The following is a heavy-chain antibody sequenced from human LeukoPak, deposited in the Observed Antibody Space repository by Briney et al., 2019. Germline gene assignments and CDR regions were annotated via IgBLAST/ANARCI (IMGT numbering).Heavy chain of an antibody. D-gene: IGHD3-10*01. V-gene: IGHV3-21*01. Sequence: PGGSLRLSCAASGFTFSSYSMNWVRQAPGKGLEWVSSISSSSSYIYYADSVKGRFTISRDNAKNSLYLQMNSLRAEDTAVYYCASLRAYGSGSYWLKLRGGDAFDIWGQGTMVTVSS. CDR3: ASLRAYGSGSYWLKLRGGDAFDI. J-gene: IGHJ3*02. CDR2: ISSSSSYI. CDR1: GFTFSSYS.